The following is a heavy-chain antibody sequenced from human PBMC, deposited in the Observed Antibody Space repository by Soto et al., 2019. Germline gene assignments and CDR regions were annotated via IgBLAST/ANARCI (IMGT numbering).Heavy chain of an antibody. D-gene: IGHD6-13*01. CDR3: ARVGEAAADERLGFDY. J-gene: IGHJ4*02. CDR2: IYSGGST. Sequence: GGSLRLSCAASGFTVSSNYMSWVRQAPGKGLEWVSVIYSGGSTYYADSVKGRFTISRHNSKNTLYLQMNSLRAEDTAVYYCARVGEAAADERLGFDYWGQGTLVTVSS. CDR1: GFTVSSNY. V-gene: IGHV3-53*04.